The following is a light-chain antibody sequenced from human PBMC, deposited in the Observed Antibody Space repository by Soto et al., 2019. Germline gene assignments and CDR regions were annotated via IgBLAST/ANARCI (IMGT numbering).Light chain of an antibody. CDR1: QSVSSN. J-gene: IGKJ4*01. CDR2: GTS. CDR3: QQYNKWPLT. Sequence: EIVMTQSPATLSESPGERATLSCRASQSVSSNLAWYQQKRGQAPRLLIYGTSTRATGIPARFSGSGSGTEFTLTISSLQSEDFAVYYCQQYNKWPLTFGGETKVEIK. V-gene: IGKV3-15*01.